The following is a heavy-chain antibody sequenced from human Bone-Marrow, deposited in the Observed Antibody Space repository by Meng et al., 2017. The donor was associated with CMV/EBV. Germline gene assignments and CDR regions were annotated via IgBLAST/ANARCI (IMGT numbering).Heavy chain of an antibody. CDR3: ARSSIAALFNAGGCDS. J-gene: IGHJ4*02. V-gene: IGHV3-23*01. CDR2: ISGSGGST. CDR1: GFTFSSYA. D-gene: IGHD6-6*01. Sequence: GEYLKISCAASGFTFSSYAMSWVRQAPGKGLEWVSAISGSGGSTYYADSVKGRFTISRDNSKNTLYLQMNSLRAEDTAVYYCARSSIAALFNAGGCDSWGQGTPVTVSS.